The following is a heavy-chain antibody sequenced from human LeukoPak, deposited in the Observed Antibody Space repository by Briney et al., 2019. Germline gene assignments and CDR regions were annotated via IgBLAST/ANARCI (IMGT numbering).Heavy chain of an antibody. CDR1: GFTFSGSA. CDR2: IRSKANSYAT. Sequence: GESLKLSCAAPGFTFSGSAMHWVRQASGKGLEWVGRIRSKANSYATAYAASVKGRLTISRDDSKNTAYLQMNSLKTEDTAVYYCTSRIVVVPAATDYWGQGTPVTVSS. J-gene: IGHJ4*02. V-gene: IGHV3-73*01. CDR3: TSRIVVVPAATDY. D-gene: IGHD2-2*01.